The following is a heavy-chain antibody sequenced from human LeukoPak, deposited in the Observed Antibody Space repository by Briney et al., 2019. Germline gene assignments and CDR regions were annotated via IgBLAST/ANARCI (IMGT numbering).Heavy chain of an antibody. Sequence: SETLSLTCAVSGGSISSSSYYWGWIRQPPGKGLEWIGSIYYSGSTYYNPSLKSRVTISVDTSKNQFSLKLSSVTAADTAVYYCARTFYRGANVDYWGQGTLVTVSS. CDR2: IYYSGST. J-gene: IGHJ4*02. D-gene: IGHD1-26*01. CDR1: GGSISSSSYY. CDR3: ARTFYRGANVDY. V-gene: IGHV4-39*01.